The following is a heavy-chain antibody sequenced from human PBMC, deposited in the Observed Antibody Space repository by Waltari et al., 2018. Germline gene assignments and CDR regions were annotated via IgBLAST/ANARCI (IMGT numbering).Heavy chain of an antibody. Sequence: EEQLVESGGGSVQPGGSLRLACRASGFTFRSFAMSWLRPAPGKGLEWVSVISSGGETTKYHASVMGRFTISRDNRGNTLLLRMESLRADDTAVYYCAKSRGPHEVWNWFDPWGQGTLVTVSA. CDR3: AKSRGPHEVWNWFDP. J-gene: IGHJ5*02. CDR2: ISSGGETT. CDR1: GFTFRSFA. V-gene: IGHV3-23*04.